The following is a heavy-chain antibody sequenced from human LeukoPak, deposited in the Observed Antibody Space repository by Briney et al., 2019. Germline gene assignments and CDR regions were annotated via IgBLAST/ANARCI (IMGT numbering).Heavy chain of an antibody. J-gene: IGHJ3*02. CDR2: INTNTGNP. CDR3: ARPRKDDAFDI. Sequence: ASVTVSFKASGYTFTIYAMNWVRQAPGQGLEWMGWINTNTGNPTYSQGFPGRFVFSLDTSVSTAYLQISSLKAEDTAVYYCARPRKDDAFDIWGQGTMVTVSS. V-gene: IGHV7-4-1*02. CDR1: GYTFTIYA.